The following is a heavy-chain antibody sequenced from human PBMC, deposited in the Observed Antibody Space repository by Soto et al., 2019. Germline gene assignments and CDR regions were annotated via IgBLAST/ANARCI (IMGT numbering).Heavy chain of an antibody. J-gene: IGHJ4*02. CDR1: GFPFSTDS. D-gene: IGHD3-10*01. Sequence: GGSLSLSCAASGFPFSTDSMNWVRQAPGKGLEWVSSIISSGSATYYADSVRGRFTISRDNAKNSLYLQMNSLRAEDTAVYYCARGGSVSRRVEYWGQGTVVTVSS. CDR2: IISSGSAT. CDR3: ARGGSVSRRVEY. V-gene: IGHV3-21*01.